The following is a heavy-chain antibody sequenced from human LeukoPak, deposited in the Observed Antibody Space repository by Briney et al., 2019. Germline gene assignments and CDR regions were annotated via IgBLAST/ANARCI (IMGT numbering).Heavy chain of an antibody. D-gene: IGHD6-19*01. CDR3: ARVVAGTKDFQY. J-gene: IGHJ1*01. V-gene: IGHV4-39*01. CDR2: VYYGGST. Sequence: SETLSLTCAVSGGPISSPNHFWGWVRQPPGKGLEWIGSVYYGGSTYSNPFLKSRVTMSADTSKNQFSLTLSSVTAADTAVYYCARVVAGTKDFQYWGQGTLVTVSS. CDR1: GGPISSPNHF.